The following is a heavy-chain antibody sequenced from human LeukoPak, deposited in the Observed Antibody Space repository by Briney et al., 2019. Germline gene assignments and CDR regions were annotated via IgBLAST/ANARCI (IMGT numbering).Heavy chain of an antibody. CDR1: GFTVSSSY. CDR3: ARMGIDY. V-gene: IGHV3-66*01. CDR2: IYSGGST. J-gene: IGHJ4*02. Sequence: PGGSLRLSRAASGFTVSSSYMSWVRQAPGKGLEWVSVIYSGGSTYYADSVKGRFTISRDNSKNTLYLQMNSLRAEDTAVYYCARMGIDYWGQGTLVTVSS. D-gene: IGHD7-27*01.